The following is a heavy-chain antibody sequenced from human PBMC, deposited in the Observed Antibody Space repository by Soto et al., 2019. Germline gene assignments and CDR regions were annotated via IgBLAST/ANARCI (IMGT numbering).Heavy chain of an antibody. J-gene: IGHJ2*01. V-gene: IGHV3-23*01. D-gene: IGHD1-26*01. CDR3: AKVPITPIVGAMRKDWYFDL. CDR2: ISGGGGST. Sequence: EVQLLESGGGLVQPGGSLRLSCAASGFTFTSYAMSWVRQAPGKGLEWVAAISGGGGSTYYADSVKGRFTISRDNSKNTLYLQMNSLRAEDTALYYCAKVPITPIVGAMRKDWYFDLWGRGTLVTVSS. CDR1: GFTFTSYA.